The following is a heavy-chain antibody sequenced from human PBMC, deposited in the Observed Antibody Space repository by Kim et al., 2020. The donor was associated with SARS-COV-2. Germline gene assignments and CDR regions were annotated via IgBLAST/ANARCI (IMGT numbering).Heavy chain of an antibody. V-gene: IGHV4-39*01. Sequence: NPSLKSRVTISVATSKNQFSLKLSSVTAADTAVYYCASPHSSGWYWFDPWGQGTLVTVSS. D-gene: IGHD6-19*01. CDR3: ASPHSSGWYWFDP. J-gene: IGHJ5*02.